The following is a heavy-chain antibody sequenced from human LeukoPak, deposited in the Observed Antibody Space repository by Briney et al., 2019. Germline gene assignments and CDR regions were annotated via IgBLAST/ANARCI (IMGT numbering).Heavy chain of an antibody. CDR1: GFTVSTNY. Sequence: GGSLRLSCAASGFTVSTNYMSWVRQAPGKGLEWVSVIYSGGSTYYADSVKGRFTISRDNSKNTLYLQMNSLRVEDTAVYYCASHKAYRAIDIWGQGTMVTVSS. D-gene: IGHD3-16*01. V-gene: IGHV3-66*02. J-gene: IGHJ3*02. CDR2: IYSGGST. CDR3: ASHKAYRAIDI.